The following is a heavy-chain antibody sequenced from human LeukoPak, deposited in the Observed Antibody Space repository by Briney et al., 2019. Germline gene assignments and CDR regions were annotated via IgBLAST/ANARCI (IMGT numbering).Heavy chain of an antibody. CDR1: GYTFTSYG. Sequence: ASVKVSCKASGYTFTSYGISWVRQAPGQGLEWMGWISAYNGNTNYAQKLQGRVTMTTDTSTSTAYMELRSLRSDDTAVYYCARVAGRSYHDSSGYYDYWGQGTLVTVSS. CDR2: ISAYNGNT. CDR3: ARVAGRSYHDSSGYYDY. V-gene: IGHV1-18*01. J-gene: IGHJ4*02. D-gene: IGHD3-22*01.